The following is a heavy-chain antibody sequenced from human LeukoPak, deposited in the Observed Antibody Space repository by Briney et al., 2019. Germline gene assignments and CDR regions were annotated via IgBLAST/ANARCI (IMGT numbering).Heavy chain of an antibody. J-gene: IGHJ4*02. D-gene: IGHD3-22*01. V-gene: IGHV3-23*01. CDR2: ISGSGVST. CDR1: GFTFSNNA. Sequence: GGSLRLSCAASGFTFSNNAMTWVRLAPGKGLEGVSCISGSGVSTYYAESVKGRFAISRDNSQNTLNLQMHRLRAENTAVYYCARGGSSDYYYLDYWGQGNLVTVSS. CDR3: ARGGSSDYYYLDY.